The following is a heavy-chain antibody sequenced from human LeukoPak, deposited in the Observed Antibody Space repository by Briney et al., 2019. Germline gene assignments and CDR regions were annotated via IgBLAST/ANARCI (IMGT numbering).Heavy chain of an antibody. CDR2: IYYSGST. Sequence: SETLSLTCTVSGGSISSYYWSWIRQPPGKGLEWIGYIYYSGSTNYNPSLKSRVTISVDTSKNQFSLKLSSVTAADTAVYYCARAPRGIAVASHAFDIWGQGTMVTVSS. J-gene: IGHJ3*02. CDR3: ARAPRGIAVASHAFDI. CDR1: GGSISSYY. V-gene: IGHV4-59*01. D-gene: IGHD6-19*01.